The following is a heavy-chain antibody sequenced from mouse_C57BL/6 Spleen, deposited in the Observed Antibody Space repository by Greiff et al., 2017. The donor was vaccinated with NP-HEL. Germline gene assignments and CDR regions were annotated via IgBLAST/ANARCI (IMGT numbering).Heavy chain of an antibody. V-gene: IGHV5-6*01. D-gene: IGHD2-1*01. J-gene: IGHJ2*01. CDR3: ARQDGNSLDY. Sequence: EVHLVESGGDLVKPGGSLKLSCAASGFTFSSYGMSWVRQTPDKRLEWVATISSGGSYTYYPDSVKGRFTIARDNAKNTLYLQMSSLKSEDTAMYYCARQDGNSLDYWGQGTTLIVSS. CDR2: ISSGGSYT. CDR1: GFTFSSYG.